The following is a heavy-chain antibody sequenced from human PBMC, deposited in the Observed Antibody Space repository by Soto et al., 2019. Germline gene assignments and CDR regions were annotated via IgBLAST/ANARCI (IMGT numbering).Heavy chain of an antibody. D-gene: IGHD2-15*01. Sequence: GGSLRLSCAASGFTFSSYAMHWVRQAPGKGLEWVAVISYDGSNKYYADSVKGRFTISRDNSKNTLYLQMNSLRAEDTAVYYCARDSIAATDYWGQGTLVTVSS. CDR1: GFTFSSYA. V-gene: IGHV3-30-3*01. CDR2: ISYDGSNK. J-gene: IGHJ4*02. CDR3: ARDSIAATDY.